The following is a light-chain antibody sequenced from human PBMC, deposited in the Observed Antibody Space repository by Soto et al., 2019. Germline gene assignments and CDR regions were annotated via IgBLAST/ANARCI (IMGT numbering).Light chain of an antibody. CDR3: QQYNSYSPLT. V-gene: IGKV1-5*03. J-gene: IGKJ4*01. CDR1: QSISSW. Sequence: DIQMTQSPSTPSASVGDRVTIPCRASQSISSWLAWYQQKPGKAPKLLIYKASSLESGVPSRFSGSGSGTEFTLTISSLQPDDFATYYCQQYNSYSPLTFGGGTKVDIK. CDR2: KAS.